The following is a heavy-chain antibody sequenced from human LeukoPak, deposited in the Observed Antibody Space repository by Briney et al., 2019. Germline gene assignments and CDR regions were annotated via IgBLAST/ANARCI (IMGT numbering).Heavy chain of an antibody. V-gene: IGHV1-8*01. CDR1: GYTFTSYD. CDR3: ARASAIKTIFGVVWIPRPPFDP. D-gene: IGHD3-3*01. CDR2: MNPNSGNT. Sequence: GASVKVSCKASGYTFTSYDINWVRQATGQGLEWMGWMNPNSGNTGYAQKFQGRVTMTRNTSISTAYMELSSLRSEDTAVYYCARASAIKTIFGVVWIPRPPFDPWGQGTLVTVSS. J-gene: IGHJ5*02.